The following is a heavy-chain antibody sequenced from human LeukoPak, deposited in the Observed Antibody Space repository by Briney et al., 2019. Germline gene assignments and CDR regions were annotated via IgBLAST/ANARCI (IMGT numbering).Heavy chain of an antibody. CDR1: GYTFTSYG. V-gene: IGHV1-18*01. CDR2: ISAYNGNT. J-gene: IGHJ6*02. Sequence: ASVKVSCKASGYTFTSYGISWVRQAPGQGLEWMGWISAYNGNTNYAQKLRGRVTMTTDTSTSTAYMELRSLRSDDTAVYYCARDPYCSGGSCYQFYYYYYYGMDVWGQGTTVTVSS. D-gene: IGHD2-15*01. CDR3: ARDPYCSGGSCYQFYYYYYYGMDV.